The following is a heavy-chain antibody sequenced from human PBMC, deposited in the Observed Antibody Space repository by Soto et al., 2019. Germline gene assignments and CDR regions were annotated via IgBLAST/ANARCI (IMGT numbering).Heavy chain of an antibody. V-gene: IGHV3-30*18. J-gene: IGHJ6*02. CDR1: GFTFSSYG. CDR3: AKDVTAKQWLVSYYYYGMDV. CDR2: ISYDGSNK. D-gene: IGHD6-19*01. Sequence: GSLSLSCAASGFTFSSYGMHWVRQAPGKGLEWVAVISYDGSNKYYADSVKGRFTISRDNSKNTLYLQMNSLRAEDTAVYYCAKDVTAKQWLVSYYYYGMDVWGQGTTVTVSS.